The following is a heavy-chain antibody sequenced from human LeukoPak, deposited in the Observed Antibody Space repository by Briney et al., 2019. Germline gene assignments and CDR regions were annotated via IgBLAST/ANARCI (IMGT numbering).Heavy chain of an antibody. CDR1: EFTFSSYW. CDR3: ARDLGAGYSYGWLDY. Sequence: PGGSLRLSCAASEFTFSSYWMSWVRQGPGKGLEWVAVISYDGSNKYYADSVKGRFTISRDNSKNTLYLQMNSLRAEDTAVYYCARDLGAGYSYGWLDYWGQGTLVTVSS. D-gene: IGHD5-18*01. J-gene: IGHJ4*02. CDR2: ISYDGSNK. V-gene: IGHV3-30-3*01.